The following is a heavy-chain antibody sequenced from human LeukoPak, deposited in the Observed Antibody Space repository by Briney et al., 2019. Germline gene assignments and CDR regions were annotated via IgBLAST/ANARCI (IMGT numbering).Heavy chain of an antibody. CDR2: INPNSGGT. CDR3: ARAVGFNWFDP. CDR1: GGTLSSYA. Sequence: ASVKVSCKASGGTLSSYAISWVRQAPGQGLEWMGWINPNSGGTNYAQKFQGWVTMTRDTSISTAYMELSRLRSDDTAVYYCARAVGFNWFDPWGQGTLVTVSS. J-gene: IGHJ5*02. D-gene: IGHD2-15*01. V-gene: IGHV1-2*04.